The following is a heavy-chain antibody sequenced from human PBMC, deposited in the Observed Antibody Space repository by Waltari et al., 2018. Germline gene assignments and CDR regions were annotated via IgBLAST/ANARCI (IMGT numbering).Heavy chain of an antibody. CDR2: GSHSGGT. D-gene: IGHD2-8*01. CDR3: ARGGFDTNSYFDL. V-gene: IGHV4-38-2*01. J-gene: IGHJ2*01. CDR1: GYPIGSGFY. Sequence: RNESGPGRGKPSETLSPTCAVSGYPIGSGFYWGWIGQPPGKELEGIGSGSHSGGTFYNPSLKGRVTISMDTSKNQLSLKVTSVTAADTAIYYCARGGFDTNSYFDLWGRGTLVTVSS.